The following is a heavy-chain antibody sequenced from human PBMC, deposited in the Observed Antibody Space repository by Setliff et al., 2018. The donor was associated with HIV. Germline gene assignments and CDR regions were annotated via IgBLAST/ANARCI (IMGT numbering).Heavy chain of an antibody. J-gene: IGHJ5*02. CDR3: ARDLPELTGRSFDP. CDR2: IYTSGST. CDR1: GGSISGYF. V-gene: IGHV4-4*07. Sequence: SETLSLTCNVSGGSISGYFWTWIRQPAGKGLEWIGRIYTSGSTNYNPSLKSRLSMSIDTSKNHFSLRLTSVTAADTAVYYCARDLPELTGRSFDPWGQGIQVTAPQ. D-gene: IGHD7-27*01.